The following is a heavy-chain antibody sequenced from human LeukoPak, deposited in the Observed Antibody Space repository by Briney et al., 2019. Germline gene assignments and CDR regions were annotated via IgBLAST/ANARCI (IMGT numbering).Heavy chain of an antibody. Sequence: PGGSLRLSCAASGFTFSSYAMSWLRQPPAKGLDGVAAISGSGGSPYYADSVKGRFTISRDNAKKTLYLQMNRLRADDTDVYYCAKDRVGAYYYGSGSYSFDYWGQGTLVTVSS. D-gene: IGHD3-10*01. CDR1: GFTFSSYA. CDR2: ISGSGGSP. V-gene: IGHV3-23*01. CDR3: AKDRVGAYYYGSGSYSFDY. J-gene: IGHJ4*02.